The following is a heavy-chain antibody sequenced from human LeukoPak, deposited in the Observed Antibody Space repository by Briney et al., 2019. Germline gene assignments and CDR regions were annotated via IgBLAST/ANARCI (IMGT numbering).Heavy chain of an antibody. J-gene: IGHJ4*02. Sequence: SETLSLTCTVSGVSISSISYYWGWIRQPPGKGLEWIGSIYYSGSTYYNPSLKSRVTISVDTSKNQFSLKLSSVTAADTAVYYCARTDILTGYYLGGQGTLVTVSS. CDR2: IYYSGST. CDR1: GVSISSISYY. D-gene: IGHD3-9*01. V-gene: IGHV4-39*07. CDR3: ARTDILTGYYL.